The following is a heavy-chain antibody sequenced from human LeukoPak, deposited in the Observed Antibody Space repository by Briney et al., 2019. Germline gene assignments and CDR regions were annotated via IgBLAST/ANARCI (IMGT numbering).Heavy chain of an antibody. V-gene: IGHV3-23*01. J-gene: IGHJ4*02. D-gene: IGHD4-23*01. CDR3: AKEKTTVKTPGIDC. CDR2: ISGSGVKT. Sequence: GSLRLSCAASGFTFSSYAMSWVRQAPGKGLEWVSAISGSGVKTYYADSVRGRFTISRDNSKNTLYLQLSSLRAEDTAVYYCAKEKTTVKTPGIDCWGQGTLVTVSS. CDR1: GFTFSSYA.